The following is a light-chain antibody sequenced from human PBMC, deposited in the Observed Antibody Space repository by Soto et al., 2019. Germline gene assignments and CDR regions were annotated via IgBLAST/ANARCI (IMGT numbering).Light chain of an antibody. CDR3: QQYDNWPPKP. J-gene: IGKJ4*01. CDR1: QSVRNN. CDR2: DAT. V-gene: IGKV3-15*01. Sequence: EVVMTQSPATLSVSPGEGATLACKASQSVRNNLVWYLQKPGQAPRPIIYDATTRATGIPVRFSGSVSGTEFTLTISSLQSEDVGVYYCQQYDNWPPKPFGGGTKGDI.